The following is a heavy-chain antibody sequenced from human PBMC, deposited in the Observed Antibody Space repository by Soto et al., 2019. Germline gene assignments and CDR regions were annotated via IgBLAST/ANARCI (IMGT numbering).Heavy chain of an antibody. D-gene: IGHD3-10*01. J-gene: IGHJ4*02. CDR3: AREAGYYYYFDY. V-gene: IGHV3-74*01. CDR2: INSDGSST. Sequence: GGSLRLSCAASGFTFSSYWMHWVRQAPGKGLVWVSRINSDGSSTSYADSVKGRFTVSRDNSKNTLYLQMNSLRAEDTAVYYCAREAGYYYYFDYWGQGTLVTVSS. CDR1: GFTFSSYW.